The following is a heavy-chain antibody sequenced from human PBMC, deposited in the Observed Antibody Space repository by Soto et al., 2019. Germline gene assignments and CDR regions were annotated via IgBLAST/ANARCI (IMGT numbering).Heavy chain of an antibody. D-gene: IGHD2-21*01. Sequence: PGGSLRLSCAASGFIFSSCWMHWVRQAPGKGLEWVANMSPDGSGKRYVDSVKGRFTISRDNAKKSLYLQMNALRAEDAALFYCAFRCGGAKYWGQGILVTVSS. CDR1: GFIFSSCW. J-gene: IGHJ4*02. V-gene: IGHV3-7*01. CDR3: AFRCGGAKY. CDR2: MSPDGSGK.